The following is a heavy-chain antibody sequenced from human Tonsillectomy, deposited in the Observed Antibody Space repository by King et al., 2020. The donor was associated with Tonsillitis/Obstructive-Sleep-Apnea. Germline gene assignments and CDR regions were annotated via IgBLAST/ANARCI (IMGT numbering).Heavy chain of an antibody. CDR3: AKDFPPGPYYYYYMDV. CDR1: GFTFDDYA. V-gene: IGHV3-9*01. CDR2: ISWNSGSI. J-gene: IGHJ6*03. Sequence: VQLVESGGGLVQPGRSLRLSCAASGFTFDDYAMHWVRQAPGKGLEWVSGISWNSGSIGYADSVKGRFTISRDNAKNFLYLKMNSLRAEDTALYYFAKDFPPGPYYYYYMDVWGKGTTVTVSS.